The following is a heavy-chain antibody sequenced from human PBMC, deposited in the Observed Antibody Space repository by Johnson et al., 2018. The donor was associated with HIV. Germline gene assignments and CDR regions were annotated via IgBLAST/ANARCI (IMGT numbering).Heavy chain of an antibody. CDR2: ISFDGSNK. V-gene: IGHV3-30*03. CDR3: ARGGYDAFDI. CDR1: GFTVSSNY. Sequence: QVQLVESGGDLIQPGGSLRLSCAASGFTVSSNYMSWVRQAPGKGLEWVALISFDGSNKYYADSVKGRFTISRDNSKNTLYLQMNSLRAEDTAVYYCARGGYDAFDIWGQGTMVTVSS. D-gene: IGHD3-22*01. J-gene: IGHJ3*02.